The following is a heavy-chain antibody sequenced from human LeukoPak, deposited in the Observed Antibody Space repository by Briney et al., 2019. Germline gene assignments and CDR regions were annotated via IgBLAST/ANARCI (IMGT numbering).Heavy chain of an antibody. CDR2: ISYDGSNK. V-gene: IGHV3-30*03. D-gene: IGHD6-19*01. Sequence: GGSLRLSCAASGFTFSSYGMHWVRQAPGKGLEWVAVISYDGSNKYYADSVKGRFTISRDNSKNTLYLQMNSLRAEDTSVYYCXXXRXSGWYEFVGQFDYWGQGTLVTVSS. CDR3: XXXRXSGWYEFVGQFDY. CDR1: GFTFSSYG. J-gene: IGHJ4*02.